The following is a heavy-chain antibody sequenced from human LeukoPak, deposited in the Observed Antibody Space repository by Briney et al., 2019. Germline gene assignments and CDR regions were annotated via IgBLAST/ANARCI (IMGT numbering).Heavy chain of an antibody. CDR1: GYTFTSYD. V-gene: IGHV1-8*01. Sequence: ASVKVSCKASGYTFTSYDIDWVRQATGQGLEWMGWMNPNSGNTGYAQNFQGRVTMTRNTSISTAYMELSTLRSEDTAVYYCARAPCNWGFDYWSQGTLVIVSS. J-gene: IGHJ4*02. CDR3: ARAPCNWGFDY. CDR2: MNPNSGNT. D-gene: IGHD7-27*01.